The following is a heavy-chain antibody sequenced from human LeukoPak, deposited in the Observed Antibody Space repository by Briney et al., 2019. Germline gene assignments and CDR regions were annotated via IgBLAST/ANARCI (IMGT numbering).Heavy chain of an antibody. CDR3: ARGDYYGSGSLGY. D-gene: IGHD3-10*01. Sequence: ASVKVSCKASGYTFTSYGISWVRQAPGQGLEWMGWISAYNGNTNYAQKFQGRVTITRNTSISTAYMELSSLRSEDTAVYYCARGDYYGSGSLGYWGQGTLVTVSS. J-gene: IGHJ4*02. CDR1: GYTFTSYG. CDR2: ISAYNGNT. V-gene: IGHV1-18*01.